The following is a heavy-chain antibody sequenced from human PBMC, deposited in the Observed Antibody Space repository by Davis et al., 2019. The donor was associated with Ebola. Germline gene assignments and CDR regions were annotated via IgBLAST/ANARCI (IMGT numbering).Heavy chain of an antibody. CDR1: GYTFTSYY. J-gene: IGHJ3*02. D-gene: IGHD2-15*01. Sequence: ASVKVSCKASGYTFTSYYMHWVRQAPGQGLEWMGIINPSGGSTSYAQKFQGRVTMTRDTSTSTVYMELSSLRSEDTAVYYCARVLSAPLGYCSGGSCYRRAHDAFDIWGQGTMVTVSS. CDR2: INPSGGST. V-gene: IGHV1-46*01. CDR3: ARVLSAPLGYCSGGSCYRRAHDAFDI.